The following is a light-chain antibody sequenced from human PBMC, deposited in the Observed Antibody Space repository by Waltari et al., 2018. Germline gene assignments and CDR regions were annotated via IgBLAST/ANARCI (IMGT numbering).Light chain of an antibody. V-gene: IGKV1-39*01. J-gene: IGKJ4*01. CDR3: QQSYNTPLA. CDR2: AAS. Sequence: DIQMTQSPSSLSASVGDRVTLTCRASQSITTFLNWYQQRPGKAPKLLIYAASILQSGVPSKFSGSGSGTDFTLTISSLQPEDFATYYCQQSYNTPLAFGGGTKVEIK. CDR1: QSITTF.